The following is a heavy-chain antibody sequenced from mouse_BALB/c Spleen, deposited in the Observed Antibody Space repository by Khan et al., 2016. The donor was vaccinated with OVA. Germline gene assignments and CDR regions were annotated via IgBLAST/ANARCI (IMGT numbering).Heavy chain of an antibody. J-gene: IGHJ3*01. V-gene: IGHV1-4*01. Sequence: VQLQESGAELARPGASVKMSCKASGYIFTSYMMHWGKQRPGQGLEWMGDINNSSGYNNYNQKFKDKATLTADKSYSTAYMQLTSLTSEDSAVYYCARGGYASFAYWGQGTLVTVSA. CDR3: ARGGYASFAY. D-gene: IGHD1-1*01. CDR2: INNSSGYN. CDR1: GYIFTSYM.